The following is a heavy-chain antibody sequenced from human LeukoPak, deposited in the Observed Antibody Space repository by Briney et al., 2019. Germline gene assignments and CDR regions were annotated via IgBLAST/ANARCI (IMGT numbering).Heavy chain of an antibody. J-gene: IGHJ4*02. CDR2: ISSGAGTT. CDR3: VRLRRNSDSSGYYYYYDY. V-gene: IGHV3-23*01. Sequence: PGGSLRLSCAASGFTFSRYAMSWVRQVPGKRLEWVSAISSGAGTTGYVDSVKGRFTISRDNSKSTIYPQMNSLRAEDTAVYYCVRLRRNSDSSGYYYYYDYWGQGTLVTVSS. D-gene: IGHD3-22*01. CDR1: GFTFSRYA.